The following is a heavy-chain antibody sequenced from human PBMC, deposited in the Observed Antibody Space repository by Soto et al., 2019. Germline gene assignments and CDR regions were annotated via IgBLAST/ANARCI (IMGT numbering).Heavy chain of an antibody. CDR1: GGSISSGGYY. Sequence: SETLSLTCTVSGGSISSGGYYWSWIRQHPGKGLEWIGYIYYSGSTYYNPSLKSRVTISVDTSKNQFSLKLSSVTAADTAVYYCARGGLGYCSGGSCYVGVNWFDPWGQGTLVTVSS. J-gene: IGHJ5*02. V-gene: IGHV4-31*03. CDR3: ARGGLGYCSGGSCYVGVNWFDP. CDR2: IYYSGST. D-gene: IGHD2-15*01.